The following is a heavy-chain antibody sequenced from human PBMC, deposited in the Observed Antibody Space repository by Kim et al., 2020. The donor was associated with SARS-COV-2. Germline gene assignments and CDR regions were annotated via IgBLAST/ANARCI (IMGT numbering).Heavy chain of an antibody. CDR2: ISSSSSYI. Sequence: GGSLRLSCAASGFTFSSYSMNWVRQAPGKGLEWVSSISSSSSYIYYADSVKGRFTISRDNDKNSLYLQMNSLRAEDTAVYYCARAVSIGSSPVGDVWGQGTTVTVSS. CDR1: GFTFSSYS. J-gene: IGHJ6*02. CDR3: ARAVSIGSSPVGDV. D-gene: IGHD3-3*02. V-gene: IGHV3-21*01.